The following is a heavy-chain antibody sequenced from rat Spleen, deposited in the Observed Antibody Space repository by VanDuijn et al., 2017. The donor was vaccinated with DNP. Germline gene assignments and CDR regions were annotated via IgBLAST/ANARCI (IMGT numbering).Heavy chain of an antibody. J-gene: IGHJ2*01. CDR1: GYSITSNY. D-gene: IGHD1-1*01. Sequence: EVQLQESGPGLVKPSQSLSLTCSVTGYSITSNYWAWIRKFPGNKMEWMGYISYSGNTSYNPSLKSRISITRDTSKNQFFLHLNSVTTEDTATYYCARWVRYFDSWGQGVMVTVSS. V-gene: IGHV3-1*01. CDR3: ARWVRYFDS. CDR2: ISYSGNT.